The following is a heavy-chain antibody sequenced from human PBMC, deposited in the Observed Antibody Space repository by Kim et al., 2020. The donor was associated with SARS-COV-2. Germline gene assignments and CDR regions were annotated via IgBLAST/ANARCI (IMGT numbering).Heavy chain of an antibody. CDR3: ARVPDYYDSSGQGDY. CDR1: GYTFTSYG. V-gene: IGHV1-18*01. D-gene: IGHD3-22*01. J-gene: IGHJ4*02. CDR2: ISAYNGNT. Sequence: ASVKVSCKASGYTFTSYGISWVRQAPGQGLEWMGWISAYNGNTNYAQKLQGRVTMTTDTSTSTAYMELRSLRSDDTAVYYCARVPDYYDSSGQGDYWGQGTLVTVSS.